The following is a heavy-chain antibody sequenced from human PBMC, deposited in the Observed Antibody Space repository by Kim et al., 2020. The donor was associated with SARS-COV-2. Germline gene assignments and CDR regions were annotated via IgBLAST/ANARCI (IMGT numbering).Heavy chain of an antibody. D-gene: IGHD6-19*01. V-gene: IGHV3-21*01. J-gene: IGHJ4*02. CDR3: ARDEQFFDY. Sequence: YTYYADSGKGRFTISRDNAKNSLYLQMNSLRAEDTAVYYCARDEQFFDYWGQGTLVTVSS. CDR2: YT.